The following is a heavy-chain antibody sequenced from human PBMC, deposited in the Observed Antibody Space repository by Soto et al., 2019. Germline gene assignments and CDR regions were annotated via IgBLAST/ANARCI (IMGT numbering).Heavy chain of an antibody. D-gene: IGHD4-17*01. CDR3: VRDRLTVTGTKCFDY. V-gene: IGHV1-18*01. CDR2: MNSNSGKT. CDR1: GYSYTTFG. J-gene: IGHJ4*02. Sequence: QVQLVQTGAEVKKPGASVKVSCKPSGYSYTTFGISWVRQAPGQGLEWMGWMNSNSGKTDYAQKFQGRVTMTTDTFTRTAYMDLRRLTSDYTAVYFCVRDRLTVTGTKCFDYWGQRTLVTVSS.